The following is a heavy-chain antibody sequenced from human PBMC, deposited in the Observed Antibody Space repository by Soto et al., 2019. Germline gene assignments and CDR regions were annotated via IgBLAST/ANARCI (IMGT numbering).Heavy chain of an antibody. J-gene: IGHJ5*02. V-gene: IGHV4-34*01. CDR2: INHSGST. CDR1: GGSFSGYY. D-gene: IGHD2-15*01. Sequence: SETLSLTCAVYGGSFSGYYWSWIRQPPGKGLEWIGEINHSGSTDYNPSLKSRVTISVDTSKNQFSLKLSSVTAADTAVYYCARGAATNWFDPWGQGTLVTVSS. CDR3: ARGAATNWFDP.